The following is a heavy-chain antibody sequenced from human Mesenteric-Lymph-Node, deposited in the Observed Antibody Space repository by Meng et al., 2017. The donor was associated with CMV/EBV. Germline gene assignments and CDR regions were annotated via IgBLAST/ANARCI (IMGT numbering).Heavy chain of an antibody. CDR2: IIPIFGTA. V-gene: IGHV1-69*05. J-gene: IGHJ5*02. CDR1: GGTFSSYA. Sequence: SVKVSCKASGGTFSSYAISWVRQAPGQGLEWMGGIIPIFGTANYAQKFQGRVTITTDESTSTAYMELSSLRSADTAVYYCARDGQNWFDPWGQGTLVTVSS. CDR3: ARDGQNWFDP.